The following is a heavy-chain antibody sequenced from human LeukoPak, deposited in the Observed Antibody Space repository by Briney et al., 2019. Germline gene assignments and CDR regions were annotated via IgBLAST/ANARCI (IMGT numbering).Heavy chain of an antibody. CDR3: ARSDFWSGYSHYMDV. CDR2: INPNSGDA. V-gene: IGHV1-2*02. D-gene: IGHD3-3*01. J-gene: IGHJ3*01. Sequence: ASVTVSCKASGYSFSDYYIHWVRQAPGQGLEWLGWINPNSGDAILAQKFLGRVTMTRDTSINTAYMDLSGLRSDDTAVYYCARSDFWSGYSHYMDVWGQGTMVTVSS. CDR1: GYSFSDYY.